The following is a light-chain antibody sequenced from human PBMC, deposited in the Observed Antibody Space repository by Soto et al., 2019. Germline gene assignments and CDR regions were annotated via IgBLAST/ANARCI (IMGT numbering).Light chain of an antibody. Sequence: QSALTQPASVSGSPGQSITISCTGTSSDVGAYIYVSWYQQHPGKVPKLIIYNVSNRPSGVSNRFSGSKSGNTASLTISGLQAEDEADYYCSSYTSGDSFYFGTGTKVPVL. V-gene: IGLV2-14*01. CDR3: SSYTSGDSFY. CDR1: SSDVGAYIY. J-gene: IGLJ1*01. CDR2: NVS.